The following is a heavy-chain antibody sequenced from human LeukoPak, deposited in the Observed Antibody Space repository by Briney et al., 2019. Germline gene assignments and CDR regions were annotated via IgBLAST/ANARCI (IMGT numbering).Heavy chain of an antibody. J-gene: IGHJ4*02. CDR1: GGSISSYY. CDR3: ARDPSGWYIVY. D-gene: IGHD6-19*01. V-gene: IGHV4-59*01. CDR2: IYYSGST. Sequence: SETLSLTCTVSGGSISSYYWSWIRQPPGKGLEWIGYIYYSGSTNYNPSLKSRVTISVDTSKNQFSLKLSSVTAADTAVYYCARDPSGWYIVYWGQGTLVTVSS.